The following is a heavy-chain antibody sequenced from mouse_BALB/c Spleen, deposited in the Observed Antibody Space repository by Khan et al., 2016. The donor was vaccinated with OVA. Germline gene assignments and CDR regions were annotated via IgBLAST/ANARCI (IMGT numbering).Heavy chain of an antibody. D-gene: IGHD2-10*01. CDR1: GFAFSSYD. CDR3: ARPSYCGNPWCTY. Sequence: EVQGVESGGGLVKPGGSLKLSCAASGFAFSSYDMSWVRQTPEKRLEWVATISGTGSYTYYPDSVKGRFTISRDNARNTLYLQMSSLRSEDTALYYGARPSYCGNPWCTYWGQGTLVTVSA. CDR2: ISGTGSYT. J-gene: IGHJ3*01. V-gene: IGHV5-9*02.